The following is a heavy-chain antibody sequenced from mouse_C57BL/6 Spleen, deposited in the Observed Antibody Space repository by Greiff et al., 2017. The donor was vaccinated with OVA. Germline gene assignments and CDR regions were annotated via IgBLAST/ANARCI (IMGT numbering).Heavy chain of an antibody. CDR3: ARKGITTVVALDY. V-gene: IGHV1-26*01. J-gene: IGHJ4*01. CDR1: GYTFTDYY. CDR2: INPNNGGT. Sequence: EVQLQQSGPELVKPGASVKISCKASGYTFTDYYMNWVKQSHGKSLEWIGDINPNNGGTSYNQKFKGKATLTVDKSSSTAYMELRSLTSEDSAVDYCARKGITTVVALDYWGQGTSVTVSS. D-gene: IGHD1-1*01.